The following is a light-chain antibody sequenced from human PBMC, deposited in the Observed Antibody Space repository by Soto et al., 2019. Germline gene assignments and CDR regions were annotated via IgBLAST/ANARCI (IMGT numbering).Light chain of an antibody. CDR3: SSYTSSSTLL. CDR1: SSDVGGYNY. CDR2: EVS. V-gene: IGLV2-14*01. J-gene: IGLJ2*01. Sequence: SALTQPASVSGSPGQSITISCTGTSSDVGGYNYVSWYQQHPGKAPKLMIYEVSDRPSEVSIRFSGSKSGNTASLTISGLQAEDEADYYCSSYTSSSTLLFGGGTKLTVL.